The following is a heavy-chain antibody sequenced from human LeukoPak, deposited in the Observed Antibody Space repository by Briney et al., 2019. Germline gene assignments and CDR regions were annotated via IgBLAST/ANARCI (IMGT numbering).Heavy chain of an antibody. CDR3: AAPELRFLEWLPSPFLPLFDY. D-gene: IGHD3-3*01. CDR2: ISGSGGST. CDR1: GFTFSSYA. J-gene: IGHJ4*02. V-gene: IGHV3-23*01. Sequence: GGSLRLPCAASGFTFSSYAMSWVRQAPGKGLEWVSAISGSGGSTYYADSVKGRFTISRDNSKNTLYLQMNSLRAEDTAVYYCAAPELRFLEWLPSPFLPLFDYWGQGTLVTVSS.